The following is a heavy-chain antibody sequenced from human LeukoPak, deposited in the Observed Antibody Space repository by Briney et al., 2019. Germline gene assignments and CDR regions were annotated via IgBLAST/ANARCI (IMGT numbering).Heavy chain of an antibody. D-gene: IGHD1-7*01. CDR2: IKQDGSDK. Sequence: GGSLRLSCAASGFTFSSYWMSWVRRAPGKGLEWVANIKQDGSDKYYVDSVKGRFTISGDNAKNSLYLQMNSLRAEDTAVYYCAKEKTTGTYYVDYWGQGTLVTVSS. J-gene: IGHJ4*02. CDR3: AKEKTTGTYYVDY. CDR1: GFTFSSYW. V-gene: IGHV3-7*01.